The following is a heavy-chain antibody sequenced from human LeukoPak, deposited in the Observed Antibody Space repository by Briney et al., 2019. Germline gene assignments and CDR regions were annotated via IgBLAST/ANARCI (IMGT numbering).Heavy chain of an antibody. Sequence: GGSLRLSCAASGFTFSSYAMHWVRQAPGKGLEWVAVISYDGSNKYYADSVKGRFTISRDNSKNTLYLQMNSLRAEDTAVYYCARDIVVVPAAIFDIWGQGTMVTVSS. CDR1: GFTFSSYA. D-gene: IGHD2-2*01. CDR2: ISYDGSNK. J-gene: IGHJ3*02. CDR3: ARDIVVVPAAIFDI. V-gene: IGHV3-30-3*01.